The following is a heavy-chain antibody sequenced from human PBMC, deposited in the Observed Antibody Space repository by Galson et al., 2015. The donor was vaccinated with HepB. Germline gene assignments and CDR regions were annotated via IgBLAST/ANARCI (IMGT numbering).Heavy chain of an antibody. J-gene: IGHJ4*02. Sequence: SLRLSCAASGFSFSDYNMNWVRQAPGKGLEWVASISGSGAYIYYADSVKGRFFTSKDSAQKSLSLRLSNLKVDDTAVYFCARDAKRSLGSSWLNIFYLDYWGQGALVSVSS. CDR3: ARDAKRSLGSSWLNIFYLDY. V-gene: IGHV3-21*01. D-gene: IGHD6-13*01. CDR2: ISGSGAYI. CDR1: GFSFSDYN.